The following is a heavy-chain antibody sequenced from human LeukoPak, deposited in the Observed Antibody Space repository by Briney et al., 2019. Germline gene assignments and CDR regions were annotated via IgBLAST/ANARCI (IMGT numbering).Heavy chain of an antibody. Sequence: PSETLSLTCAVSGGFITSNYWWSWVRQSPGKGLEWIGEIYHSGTTNYNPSLKSRVTISVDKSKNQFSLNLISVTPADTAVYYCARDHKSPQYFDPSGGENSFDPWGQGTLVTVSS. J-gene: IGHJ5*02. CDR2: IYHSGTT. CDR1: GGFITSNYW. CDR3: ARDHKSPQYFDPSGGENSFDP. V-gene: IGHV4-4*02. D-gene: IGHD3-9*01.